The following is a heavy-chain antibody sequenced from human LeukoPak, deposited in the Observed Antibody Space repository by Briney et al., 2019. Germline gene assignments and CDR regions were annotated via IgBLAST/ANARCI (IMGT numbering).Heavy chain of an antibody. CDR2: INPSGGST. V-gene: IGHV1-46*01. CDR1: GYTFTSYY. J-gene: IGHJ4*02. D-gene: IGHD3-22*01. CDR3: ARGPGGDSSGYYLGY. Sequence: ASVKVSCKASGYTFTSYYMHWVRQAPGQGLEWMGIINPSGGSTSYAQKFQGRVTMTRDTSTSTAYVELSSLRSEDTAVYYCARGPGGDSSGYYLGYWGQGTLVTVSS.